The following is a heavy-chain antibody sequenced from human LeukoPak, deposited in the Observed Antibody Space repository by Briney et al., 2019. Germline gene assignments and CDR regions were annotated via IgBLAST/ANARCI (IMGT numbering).Heavy chain of an antibody. Sequence: PSETLSLTCTVSGASISGSPYYWGWIRQSPGKGLEWIGSFYDGGSIYYNPSLESRVMVSVDTSKNQFSLNMSSVTAADTAMYYCGRPYRVYGHFPFDYWGQGILVTVSS. J-gene: IGHJ4*02. CDR1: GASISGSPYY. V-gene: IGHV4-39*01. D-gene: IGHD3-10*01. CDR2: FYDGGSI. CDR3: GRPYRVYGHFPFDY.